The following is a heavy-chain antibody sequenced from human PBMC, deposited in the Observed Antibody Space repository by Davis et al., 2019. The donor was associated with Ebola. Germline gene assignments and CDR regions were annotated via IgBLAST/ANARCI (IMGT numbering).Heavy chain of an antibody. CDR1: GYTFTSYD. CDR3: ARSRWELRGGGVDY. V-gene: IGHV1-8*01. J-gene: IGHJ4*02. D-gene: IGHD1-26*01. Sequence: ASVKVSCKASGYTFTSYDINWVRQATGQGLEWMGWMNPNSGNTGYAQKFQGRVTMTRNTSISTAYMELSSLRSEDTAVYYCARSRWELRGGGVDYWGQGTLVTVSS. CDR2: MNPNSGNT.